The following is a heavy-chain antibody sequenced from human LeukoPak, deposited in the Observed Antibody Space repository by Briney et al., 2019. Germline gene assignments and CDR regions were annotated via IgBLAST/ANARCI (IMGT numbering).Heavy chain of an antibody. V-gene: IGHV4-39*07. CDR3: ASNSGSYEYYFDY. CDR1: GGSISSSSYY. D-gene: IGHD1-26*01. CDR2: IYTSGST. J-gene: IGHJ4*02. Sequence: SETLSLTGTVSGGSISSSSYYWGWIRQPPGKGLEWIGRIYTSGSTNYNPSLKSRVTISVDTSKNQFSLKLSSVTAADTAVYYCASNSGSYEYYFDYWGQGTLVTVSS.